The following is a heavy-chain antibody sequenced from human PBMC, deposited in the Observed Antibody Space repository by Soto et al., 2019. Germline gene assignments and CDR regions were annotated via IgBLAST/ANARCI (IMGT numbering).Heavy chain of an antibody. J-gene: IGHJ6*02. CDR3: ATPFITMVRGVISPYYYGMDV. CDR2: IDPSDSYT. D-gene: IGHD3-10*01. V-gene: IGHV5-10-1*01. CDR1: GYSFTSDW. Sequence: PGESLKISCKGSGYSFTSDWISWVRQMPGKGLEWMGRIDPSDSYTNYSPSFQGHVTISADKSISTAYLQWSSLKASDTAMYYCATPFITMVRGVISPYYYGMDVWGQGTTVTVSS.